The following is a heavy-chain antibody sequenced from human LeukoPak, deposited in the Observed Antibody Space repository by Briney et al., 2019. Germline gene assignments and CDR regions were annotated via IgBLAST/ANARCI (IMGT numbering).Heavy chain of an antibody. V-gene: IGHV4-34*01. J-gene: IGHJ5*02. CDR2: VNHSGST. Sequence: KTSETLSLTCAVYGGSFSGYYWSWIRQPPGKGLEWIGEVNHSGSTNYNPSLKSRVTISVDTSKNQFSLKLSSVTAADTAVYYCARFIYWSSYDILTGYTAWGQGTLVTVSS. CDR1: GGSFSGYY. CDR3: ARFIYWSSYDILTGYTA. D-gene: IGHD3-9*01.